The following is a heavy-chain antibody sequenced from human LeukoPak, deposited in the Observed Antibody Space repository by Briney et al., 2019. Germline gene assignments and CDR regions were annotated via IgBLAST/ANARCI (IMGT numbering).Heavy chain of an antibody. Sequence: SETLSLTCTVSGGSFSSYYWSWVRQPAGKGLEWIGRVYSTGSAHYNPSLESRVTVSVGTSKDQFSLKLSSVTAADTAVYYCARAPSSGATYFDYWGQGSLVTVSS. CDR1: GGSFSSYY. D-gene: IGHD1-26*01. CDR3: ARAPSSGATYFDY. V-gene: IGHV4-4*07. J-gene: IGHJ4*02. CDR2: VYSTGSA.